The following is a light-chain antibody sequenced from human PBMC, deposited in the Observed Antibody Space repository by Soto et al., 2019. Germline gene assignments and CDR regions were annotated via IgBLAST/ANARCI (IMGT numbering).Light chain of an antibody. CDR2: DVT. J-gene: IGLJ1*01. CDR3: CSYAGNTYV. V-gene: IGLV2-11*01. CDR1: SSDVGGYNY. Sequence: QSVLTQPRSVSGSPGQSVTISCSGTSSDVGGYNYVSWYQQHPGKAPKRIIYDVTKRPSGVPDRFSGSKSGITASLTISGLQAEDEAEYSCCSYAGNTYVFGSGTKLTVL.